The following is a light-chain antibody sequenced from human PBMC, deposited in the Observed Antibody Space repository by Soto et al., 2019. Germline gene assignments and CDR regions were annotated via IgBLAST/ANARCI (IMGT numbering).Light chain of an antibody. CDR2: DAS. CDR3: QQYHNYPWT. J-gene: IGKJ1*01. CDR1: QSISSW. Sequence: DIQMTQSPSTLSASVGDRVTITCRASQSISSWLAWYQQKPGTAPKLLIYDASTLQSGVPLRFSGSGSGTEFTLAISSLQPDDFATYYCQQYHNYPWTFGQGTKVDIK. V-gene: IGKV1-5*01.